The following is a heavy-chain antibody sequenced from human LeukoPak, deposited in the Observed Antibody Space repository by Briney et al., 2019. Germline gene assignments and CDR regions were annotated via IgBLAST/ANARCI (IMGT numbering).Heavy chain of an antibody. J-gene: IGHJ4*02. CDR2: IAADGGVK. Sequence: GRSLGLSCVASGITLSSHGMDWVRQAPGKGLEWVAVIAADGGVKHYADSVKGRFTLSRDNSKNTLYLQMNSLSVEDTAVYYCAREATWGQWYFDHWGQGTPVTVSS. D-gene: IGHD6-19*01. CDR1: GITLSSHG. V-gene: IGHV3-30*03. CDR3: AREATWGQWYFDH.